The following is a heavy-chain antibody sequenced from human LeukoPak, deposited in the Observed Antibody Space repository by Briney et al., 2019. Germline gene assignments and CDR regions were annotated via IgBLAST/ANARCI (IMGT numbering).Heavy chain of an antibody. CDR2: ISAYNGNT. CDR1: GYTFTSYG. D-gene: IGHD3-10*01. Sequence: ASVKASCKASGYTFTSYGISWVRQAPGQGLEWMGWISAYNGNTNYAQKLQGRVTMTTDTSTSTAYMELSRLRSDDTAVYYCARGRGYYGSGSFYRVYYYYMDVWGKGTTVTISS. J-gene: IGHJ6*03. CDR3: ARGRGYYGSGSFYRVYYYYMDV. V-gene: IGHV1-18*01.